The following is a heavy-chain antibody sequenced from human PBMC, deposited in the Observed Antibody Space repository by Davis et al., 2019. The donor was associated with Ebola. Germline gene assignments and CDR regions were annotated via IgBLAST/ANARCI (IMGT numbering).Heavy chain of an antibody. V-gene: IGHV3-43*01. Sequence: GGSLRLSCAASGFTFDDYTMHWVRQAPGKGLEWVSLISWDGGSTYYADSVKGRFTISRDNSKNSLYLQMNSLRTEDTALYYCAKDISSSSSGRYFDYWGQGTLVTVSS. CDR3: AKDISSSSSGRYFDY. CDR2: ISWDGGST. D-gene: IGHD6-6*01. J-gene: IGHJ4*02. CDR1: GFTFDDYT.